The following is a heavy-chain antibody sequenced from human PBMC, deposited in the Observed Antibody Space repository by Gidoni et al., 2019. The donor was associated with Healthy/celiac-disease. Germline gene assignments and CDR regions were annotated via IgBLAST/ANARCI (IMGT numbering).Heavy chain of an antibody. CDR3: AKDIAYYYDSSGLFDY. D-gene: IGHD3-22*01. CDR2: ISWNSGSI. J-gene: IGHJ4*02. Sequence: EVQLVESGGGLVQPGRSLRLSCAASGFTFDDYAMHWVRQAPGKGLEWVSGISWNSGSIGYADSVKGRFTISRDNAKNSLYLQMNSLRAEDTALYYCAKDIAYYYDSSGLFDYWGQGTLVTVSS. CDR1: GFTFDDYA. V-gene: IGHV3-9*01.